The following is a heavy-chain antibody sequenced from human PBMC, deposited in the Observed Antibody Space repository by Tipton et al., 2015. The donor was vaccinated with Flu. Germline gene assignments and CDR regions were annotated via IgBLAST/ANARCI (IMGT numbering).Heavy chain of an antibody. CDR2: IFHTGST. D-gene: IGHD5-12*01. J-gene: IGHJ4*02. CDR3: ASLFSGYQVYYFDF. CDR1: GDSINNYEYF. V-gene: IGHV4-39*01. Sequence: LSLTCTVPGDSINNYEYFWAWIRQSPGKGLEWIGSIFHTGSTFYNPSLKSRVAMSVDTSKNQFSLKLSSVTAADTAVFYCASLFSGYQVYYFDFWGQGTPVTVSS.